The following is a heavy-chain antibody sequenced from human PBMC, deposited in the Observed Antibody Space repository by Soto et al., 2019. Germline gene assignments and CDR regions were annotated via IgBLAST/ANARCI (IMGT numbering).Heavy chain of an antibody. CDR2: IKQDVSEK. J-gene: IGHJ6*02. D-gene: IGHD6-6*01. CDR1: GFTFSSYW. Sequence: GGSLRLSCAASGFTFSSYWMSWVRQAPGKGLEWVANIKQDVSEKYYVDSVKGRFTISRDNAKNSLYLQMNSLRAEDTAVYYCARGSSRDYYGLDVWGQGTRVTVSS. CDR3: ARGSSRDYYGLDV. V-gene: IGHV3-7*01.